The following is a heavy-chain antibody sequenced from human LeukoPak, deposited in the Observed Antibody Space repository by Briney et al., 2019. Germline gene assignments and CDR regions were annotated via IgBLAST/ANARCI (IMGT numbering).Heavy chain of an antibody. V-gene: IGHV1-18*01. CDR1: GYTFTSYG. CDR2: ISAYNGNT. Sequence: ASVKVSCKASGYTFTSYGISWVRQAPGQGLEWMGWISAYNGNTNYAQKLQGRVTMTTDTSTSTAYMELRSLRSDDTAVYYCAREWIHLPRNWYFDLWGRGTLVTVSS. D-gene: IGHD5-12*01. J-gene: IGHJ2*01. CDR3: AREWIHLPRNWYFDL.